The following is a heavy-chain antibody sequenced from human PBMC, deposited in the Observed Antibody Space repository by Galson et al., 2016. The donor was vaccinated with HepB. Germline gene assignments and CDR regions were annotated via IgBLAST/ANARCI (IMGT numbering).Heavy chain of an antibody. CDR2: IYWTVDR. CDR1: GFSVTTSGVG. Sequence: PALVTPTQTLTLTCPLSGFSVTTSGVGVAWFRRPPGKPLEWLALIYWTVDRRYSPSLKTRLTITKDTSRNQVLLTMTNVDPGDTATYYCPHRTLPTQFDFWGQGTLVTASS. D-gene: IGHD2/OR15-2a*01. V-gene: IGHV2-5*01. CDR3: PHRTLPTQFDF. J-gene: IGHJ4*02.